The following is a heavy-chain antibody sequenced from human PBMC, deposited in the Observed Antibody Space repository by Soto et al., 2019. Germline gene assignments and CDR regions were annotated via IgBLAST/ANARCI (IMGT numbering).Heavy chain of an antibody. D-gene: IGHD6-13*01. CDR2: ISGSGGST. Sequence: SGGSLRLSCAASGFTFSSYAMSWVRQAPGKGLEWVSAISGSGGSTYYADSVKGRFTISRDNSKNTLYLQMNSLRAEDTAVYYYAKDPPIWNIAVGGLFDYWGQGTLVTVSS. V-gene: IGHV3-23*01. CDR1: GFTFSSYA. J-gene: IGHJ4*02. CDR3: AKDPPIWNIAVGGLFDY.